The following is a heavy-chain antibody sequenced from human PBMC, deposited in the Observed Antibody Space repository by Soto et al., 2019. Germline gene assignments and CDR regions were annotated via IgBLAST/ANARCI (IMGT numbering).Heavy chain of an antibody. CDR1: GFTFSSYA. D-gene: IGHD3-10*01. Sequence: EVQLLESGGGLVQPGGSLRLSCAASGFTFSSYAMSWVRQAPGKGLEWVSAISGSGGNTYYADSVKGRFTISRDNSNSTRYLQRNSLRAEDTAVYYCAFVWGVRGVIGGFDSWGQGTLVTVSS. V-gene: IGHV3-23*01. CDR2: ISGSGGNT. CDR3: AFVWGVRGVIGGFDS. J-gene: IGHJ4*02.